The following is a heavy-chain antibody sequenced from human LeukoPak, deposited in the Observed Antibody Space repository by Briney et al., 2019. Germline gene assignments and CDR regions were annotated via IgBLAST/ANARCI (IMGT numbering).Heavy chain of an antibody. CDR2: ISGSGGST. D-gene: IGHD3/OR15-3a*01. J-gene: IGHJ4*02. CDR1: GFTFSSYA. V-gene: IGHV3-23*01. Sequence: AGGSLRLSCAASGFTFSSYAMSWVRQAPGKGLEWVSAISGSGGSTYYADSVKGRFTISRDNAKNTLYLQMNSLRAEDTAVYYCAKRVGWTGFGYWGQGTLVTVSS. CDR3: AKRVGWTGFGY.